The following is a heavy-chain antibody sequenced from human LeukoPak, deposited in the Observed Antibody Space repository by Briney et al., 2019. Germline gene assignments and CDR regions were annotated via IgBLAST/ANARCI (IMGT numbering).Heavy chain of an antibody. J-gene: IGHJ4*02. CDR3: ARFSITMVRGVSISYFDY. D-gene: IGHD3-10*01. CDR1: GGTFSSYA. Sequence: SVKVSCKASGGTFSSYAISWVRQAPGQGLEWMGGIIPNFGTANYAQKFQGRVTITADESTSTAYMELSSLRSEDTAVYYCARFSITMVRGVSISYFDYWGQGTLVTVSS. CDR2: IIPNFGTA. V-gene: IGHV1-69*13.